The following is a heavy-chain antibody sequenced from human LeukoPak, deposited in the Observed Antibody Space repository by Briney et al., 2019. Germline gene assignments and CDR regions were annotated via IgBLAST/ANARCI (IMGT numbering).Heavy chain of an antibody. CDR3: ASWTYYGSGSYYGGYNWFDP. D-gene: IGHD3-10*01. CDR1: GGSISSSNYY. Sequence: SETLSLTCSVSGGSISSSNYYWDWIRQPPGKGLEWTGSIYSSGSTYYNPSLKSRVTISVDTSKNQFSLKLSSVTAADTAVYYCASWTYYGSGSYYGGYNWFDPWGQGTLVTVSS. J-gene: IGHJ5*02. V-gene: IGHV4-39*07. CDR2: IYSSGST.